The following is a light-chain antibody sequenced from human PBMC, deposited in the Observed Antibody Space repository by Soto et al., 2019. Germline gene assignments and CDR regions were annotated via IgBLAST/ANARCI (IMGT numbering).Light chain of an antibody. CDR2: DVN. CDR3: CSFAGTNSFALYV. Sequence: QSALTQPRSVSGSPGQSVTISCTGTSNDVGAYNYVFWYQHHPGKAPKLIIFDVNKRPSGVPDRFSGSKSGNTASLTISGLQADDEADYHCCSFAGTNSFALYVFGTGTKVTVL. J-gene: IGLJ1*01. CDR1: SNDVGAYNY. V-gene: IGLV2-11*01.